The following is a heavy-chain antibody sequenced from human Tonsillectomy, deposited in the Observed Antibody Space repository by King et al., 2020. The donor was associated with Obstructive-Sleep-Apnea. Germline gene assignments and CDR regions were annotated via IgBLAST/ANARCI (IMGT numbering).Heavy chain of an antibody. CDR1: GGSISSYF. Sequence: VQLQESGPGLVKPSETLSLTCNVSGGSISSYFWSWIRQPPGKGLEWIGDISYSGTTKYNPILKSRVTISVDTSKNQFSLKLSSATAADTAVYSCATHELELRPFDYWGQGALVTVSS. V-gene: IGHV4-59*08. CDR3: ATHELELRPFDY. J-gene: IGHJ4*02. CDR2: ISYSGTT. D-gene: IGHD1-7*01.